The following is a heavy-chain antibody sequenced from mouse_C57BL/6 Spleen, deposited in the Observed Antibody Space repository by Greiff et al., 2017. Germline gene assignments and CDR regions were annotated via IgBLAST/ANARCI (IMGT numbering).Heavy chain of an antibody. J-gene: IGHJ1*03. CDR1: GYTFTSYW. Sequence: QVQLQQPGAELVRPGTSVKLSCKASGYTFTSYWMHWVKQRPGQGLEWIGVIDPSASYTIYTQKFKGKATLTVDTSSSTAYMQLSSLTSEDSAVYYCASTTVVATYWYFDVWGTGTTVTVSS. CDR3: ASTTVVATYWYFDV. CDR2: IDPSASYT. V-gene: IGHV1-59*01. D-gene: IGHD1-1*01.